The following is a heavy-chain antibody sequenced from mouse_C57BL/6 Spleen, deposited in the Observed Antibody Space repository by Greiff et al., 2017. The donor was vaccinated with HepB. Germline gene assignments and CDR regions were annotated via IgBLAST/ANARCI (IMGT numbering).Heavy chain of an antibody. D-gene: IGHD2-4*01. V-gene: IGHV5-16*01. CDR2: INYDGSST. CDR3: ARALYDYDEGYYFDY. Sequence: EVMLVESEGGLVQPGRSMKLSCTASGFTFSDYYMAWVRQVPEKGLEWVANINYDGSSTYYLDSLKSRFIISRDNAKNILYLQMSSLKSEDTATYYCARALYDYDEGYYFDYWGQGTTLTVSS. CDR1: GFTFSDYY. J-gene: IGHJ2*01.